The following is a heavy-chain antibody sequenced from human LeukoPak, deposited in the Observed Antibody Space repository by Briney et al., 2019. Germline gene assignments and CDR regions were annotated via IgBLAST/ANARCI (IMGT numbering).Heavy chain of an antibody. V-gene: IGHV3-23*01. CDR3: AKGSPNSGAVGGIFDN. CDR2: LSGSGGST. J-gene: IGHJ4*02. D-gene: IGHD3-10*01. CDR1: GFTFSSYG. Sequence: LAGGSLRLSCAASGFTFSSYGMSWVRQAPGKGLEWVSGLSGSGGSTHYADSVKGRFTISRDNSKNTLHLEMNSLRAEDTALYYCAKGSPNSGAVGGIFDNWGQGTLVTVSS.